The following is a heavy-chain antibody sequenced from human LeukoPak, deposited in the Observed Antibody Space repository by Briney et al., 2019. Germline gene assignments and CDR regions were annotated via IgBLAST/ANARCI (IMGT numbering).Heavy chain of an antibody. Sequence: SETLSLTCAVYGGSFSGYYWSWIRQPPGKGLEWIGEIYHSGNTNYNSSLKSRVTMSVDKSKNQFSLKLNSVTAADTAVYYCARNGGNSDVDDWGQGTLVTVSS. D-gene: IGHD4-23*01. CDR2: IYHSGNT. CDR3: ARNGGNSDVDD. V-gene: IGHV4-34*01. J-gene: IGHJ4*02. CDR1: GGSFSGYY.